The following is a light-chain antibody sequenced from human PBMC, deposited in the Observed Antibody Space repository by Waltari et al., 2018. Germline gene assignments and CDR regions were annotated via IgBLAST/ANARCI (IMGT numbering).Light chain of an antibody. Sequence: QARLPRPSSVSRALRQTAPLTCTANTAMVAAQTPAWLQQRQGHPPHLLSYRNNNRPSSISAGRFASRSGNTASLTITGLLPEDEGDYYCSAWDTSLSAWVFGGGTKLTVL. CDR2: RNN. CDR1: TAMVAAQT. J-gene: IGLJ3*02. CDR3: SAWDTSLSAWV. V-gene: IGLV10-54*01.